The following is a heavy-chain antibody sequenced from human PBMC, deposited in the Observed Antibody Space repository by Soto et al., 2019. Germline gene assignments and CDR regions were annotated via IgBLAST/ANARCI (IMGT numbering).Heavy chain of an antibody. CDR3: ARAVGDDFWSGYYDDY. Sequence: ASVKVSCKASGYTFTSYGISWVRQAPGQGLEWMGWISAYNGNTNYAQKLQGRVTMTTDTSTSTAYMELRSLRSDDTAVYYCARAVGDDFWSGYYDDYWGQGTLVTVSP. CDR2: ISAYNGNT. D-gene: IGHD3-3*01. J-gene: IGHJ4*02. CDR1: GYTFTSYG. V-gene: IGHV1-18*01.